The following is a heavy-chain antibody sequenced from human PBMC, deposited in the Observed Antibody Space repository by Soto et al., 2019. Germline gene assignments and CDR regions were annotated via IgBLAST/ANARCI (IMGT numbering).Heavy chain of an antibody. Sequence: SETLSLTCSVSGGSISSGDYYYTWIRQPPWKGLEWIGYIYYNGGAYYNPSLKSRITISVDTSKNQFSLKLNSVTATDTAVYYCASIVGATSGWFDPWGQGXLVTVYS. J-gene: IGHJ5*02. CDR3: ASIVGATSGWFDP. CDR1: GGSISSGDYY. V-gene: IGHV4-30-4*01. D-gene: IGHD1-26*01. CDR2: IYYNGGA.